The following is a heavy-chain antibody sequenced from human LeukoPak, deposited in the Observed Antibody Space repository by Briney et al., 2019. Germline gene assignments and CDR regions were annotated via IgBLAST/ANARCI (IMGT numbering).Heavy chain of an antibody. D-gene: IGHD6-6*01. J-gene: IGHJ4*02. CDR3: ARDSAIAARLDYFDY. CDR1: GGTFTSYY. CDR2: INPSGGGT. Sequence: GASVKVSCKASGGTFTSYYMHWVRQAPGQGLEWMGIINPSGGGTSYAQKFQGRVTMTRDTSTSTVYMELSSLRSEDTAVYYCARDSAIAARLDYFDYWGQGTLVTVSS. V-gene: IGHV1-46*01.